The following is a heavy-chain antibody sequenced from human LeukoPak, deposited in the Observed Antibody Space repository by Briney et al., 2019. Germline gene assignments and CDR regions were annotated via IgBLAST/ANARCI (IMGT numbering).Heavy chain of an antibody. CDR2: IYPGDSDT. CDR1: GYSFTSYW. Sequence: AESLKISCKASGYSFTSYWIGWVRQMPGKGLEWMGIIYPGDSDTRYSPSFQGQVTISADKSISTAYLRWRSLKASDTAMYYCARGGYSYGIDYWGQGTLVTVSS. D-gene: IGHD3-10*01. CDR3: ARGGYSYGIDY. V-gene: IGHV5-51*01. J-gene: IGHJ4*02.